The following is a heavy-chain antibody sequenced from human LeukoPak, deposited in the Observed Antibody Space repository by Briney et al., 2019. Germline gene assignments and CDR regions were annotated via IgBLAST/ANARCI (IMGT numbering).Heavy chain of an antibody. J-gene: IGHJ4*02. Sequence: GASVKVSCKASGYSFTSFGMNWVRQAPGQGLEWLGWINTNTGNPTYAQGFTGRFVFSLDTSVSTAYLQISSLKAEDTAFYYCARFQRHTGFDYWGQGTLVTVSS. V-gene: IGHV7-4-1*02. CDR3: ARFQRHTGFDY. CDR1: GYSFTSFG. D-gene: IGHD2-2*01. CDR2: INTNTGNP.